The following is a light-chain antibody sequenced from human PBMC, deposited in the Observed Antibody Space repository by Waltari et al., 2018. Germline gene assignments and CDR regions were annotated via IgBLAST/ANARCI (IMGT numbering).Light chain of an antibody. CDR3: QSYGNAHVM. CDR1: AANIGAGHD. V-gene: IGLV1-40*01. CDR2: SNT. J-gene: IGLJ3*02. Sequence: QSVLTQPPSVSGAPGQRVTISCTGSAANIGAGHDVHWYQSLPGTAPQLLNFSNTHRPSGVPDRFSGSRSGSSASLAITGLQTEDEATYYCQSYGNAHVMFGGGTQLTVL.